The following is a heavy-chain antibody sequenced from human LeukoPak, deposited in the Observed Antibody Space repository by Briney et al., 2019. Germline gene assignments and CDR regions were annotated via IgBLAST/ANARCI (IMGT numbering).Heavy chain of an antibody. D-gene: IGHD3-22*01. CDR1: GGSISSGGYY. V-gene: IGHV4-30-2*01. CDR2: IYHSGSA. Sequence: SETLSLTCTVSGGSISSGGYYWSWIRQPPGKGLEWIGYIYHSGSAYYNPSLKSRVTISVDRSKNQFSLRLSSVIAADTAVYYCARERKVADYYDSSGYDWGQGTLVTVSS. J-gene: IGHJ4*02. CDR3: ARERKVADYYDSSGYD.